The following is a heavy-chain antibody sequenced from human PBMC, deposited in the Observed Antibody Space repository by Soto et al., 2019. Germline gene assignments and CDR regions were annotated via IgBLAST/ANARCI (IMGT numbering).Heavy chain of an antibody. CDR1: KGSISSSSYY. V-gene: IGHV4-39*01. Sequence: PSETLSLTCTVSKGSISSSSYYWGWIRQPPGKGLEWIGTVYYSGSTYHNPSLKSRVTISVDTSKNQFSLKLNSVTAADTALYYCATQHNYYYMDVWGRGTTVTVSS. CDR3: ATQHNYYYMDV. CDR2: VYYSGST. J-gene: IGHJ6*03.